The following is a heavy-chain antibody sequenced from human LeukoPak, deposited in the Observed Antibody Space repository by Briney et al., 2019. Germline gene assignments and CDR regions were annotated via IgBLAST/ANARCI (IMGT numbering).Heavy chain of an antibody. D-gene: IGHD3-22*01. J-gene: IGHJ4*02. CDR1: GYSISSGYY. V-gene: IGHV4-38-2*02. CDR3: AREKGENYESSGYVDY. Sequence: SAETLSLTCTVSGYSISSGYYWGWIRQPPGKGLEWIGNIYHSGSTYYNPSLKSRAAISVDTSKNQFSLKLSSVTAVDTAVYYCAREKGENYESSGYVDYWGQGTLVTVSS. CDR2: IYHSGST.